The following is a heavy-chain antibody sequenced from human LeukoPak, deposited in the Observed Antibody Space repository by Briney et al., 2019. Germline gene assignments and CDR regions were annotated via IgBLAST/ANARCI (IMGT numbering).Heavy chain of an antibody. CDR1: GFTFSAYA. D-gene: IGHD4-17*01. Sequence: GGSLRLSCTASGFTFSAYAMMWDRQAPGKGPEWVSAIRGGGTSEFYADSVKGRFRISRDNSKDTLFLQMNSLRAEDTAVYYCARDPNGDYIGAFDMWGPGTMVNVSS. J-gene: IGHJ3*02. CDR2: IRGGGTSE. V-gene: IGHV3-23*01. CDR3: ARDPNGDYIGAFDM.